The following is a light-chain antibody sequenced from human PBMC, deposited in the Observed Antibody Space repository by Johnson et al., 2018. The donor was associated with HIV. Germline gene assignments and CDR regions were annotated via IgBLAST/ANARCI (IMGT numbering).Light chain of an antibody. CDR1: SSNIENNY. CDR2: DNN. J-gene: IGLJ1*01. V-gene: IGLV1-51*01. Sequence: QSVLTQPPSVSAAPGQKVTISCSGSSSNIENNYLSWYQQLPGTAPKLLIYDNNKRPSGISDRFSGSKSGTSVTLGITGLQTGDEADYYCGTWDNSLSTGSVFGTATKVTVL. CDR3: GTWDNSLSTGSV.